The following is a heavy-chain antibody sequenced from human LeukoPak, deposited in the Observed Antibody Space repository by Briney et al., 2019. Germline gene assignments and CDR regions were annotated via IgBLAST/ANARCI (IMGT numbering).Heavy chain of an antibody. CDR2: IYTSGST. J-gene: IGHJ3*02. D-gene: IGHD3-22*01. CDR3: ARGSFPYDSSVLGAFDI. Sequence: SETLSLTCTVSGGSISSGSYYWSWIRQPAGKGLEWIGRIYTSGSTNYNPSLKSRVTISVDTSKNQFSLKLSSVTAADTAVYYCARGSFPYDSSVLGAFDIWGQGTMVTVSS. V-gene: IGHV4-61*02. CDR1: GGSISSGSYY.